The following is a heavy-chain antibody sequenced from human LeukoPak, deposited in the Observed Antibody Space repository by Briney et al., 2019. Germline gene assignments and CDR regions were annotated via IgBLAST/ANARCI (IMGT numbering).Heavy chain of an antibody. Sequence: GGSLRLSCAASGFTFSSYGMHWVRQAPGKGLEWVAVISYDGSNKYYADSVKGRFTISRDNSKNTLYLQMNSLRAEDTAVYYCAKDRAHYYGSGSYDYWGQGTLVTVSS. CDR2: ISYDGSNK. J-gene: IGHJ4*02. CDR1: GFTFSSYG. V-gene: IGHV3-30*18. D-gene: IGHD3-10*01. CDR3: AKDRAHYYGSGSYDY.